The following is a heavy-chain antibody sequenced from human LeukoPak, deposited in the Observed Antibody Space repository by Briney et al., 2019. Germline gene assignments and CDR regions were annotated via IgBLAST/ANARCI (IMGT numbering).Heavy chain of an antibody. CDR2: IYYSGST. D-gene: IGHD4-17*01. J-gene: IGHJ3*02. CDR3: ARDLAKRYGDSDDAFDI. CDR1: GGSISSSSYY. V-gene: IGHV4-39*07. Sequence: PSETLSLTCTVSGGSISSSSYYWGWIRQPPGKGLEWIGSIYYSGSTYYNPSLKSRVTISVDTSKNQFSLKLSSVTAADTAVYYCARDLAKRYGDSDDAFDIWGQGTMVTVSS.